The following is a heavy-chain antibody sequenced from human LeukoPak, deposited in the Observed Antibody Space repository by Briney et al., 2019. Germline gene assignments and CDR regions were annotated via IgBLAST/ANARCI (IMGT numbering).Heavy chain of an antibody. CDR3: AKDLDDILTGYYGFDY. CDR1: GFTFSSYA. D-gene: IGHD3-9*01. J-gene: IGHJ4*02. Sequence: GGSLRLSGAPSGFTFSSYAMSWVRQASGKGLEWVSGISGTAYSAYQADSVKGRFTISRDNSKNTLYLQMNSLRAEDTALYYCAKDLDDILTGYYGFDYWGQGALVTVSS. V-gene: IGHV3-23*01. CDR2: ISGTAYSA.